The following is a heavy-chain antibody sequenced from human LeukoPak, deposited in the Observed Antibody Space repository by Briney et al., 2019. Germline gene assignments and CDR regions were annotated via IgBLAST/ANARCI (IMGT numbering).Heavy chain of an antibody. CDR2: IYYSGST. J-gene: IGHJ4*02. Sequence: SETLSLTCTVSGGSISSYYWSWIRQPPGKGLEWIGYIYYSGSTNYNPSLKSRVTISVDTSKNQFSLKLSSVTAADTAVYYCARGHGLNWSEYYFDYWGQGTLVTVSS. CDR3: ARGHGLNWSEYYFDY. CDR1: GGSISSYY. V-gene: IGHV4-59*01. D-gene: IGHD1-1*01.